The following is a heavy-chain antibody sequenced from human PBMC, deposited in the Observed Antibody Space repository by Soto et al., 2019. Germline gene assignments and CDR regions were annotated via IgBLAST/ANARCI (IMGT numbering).Heavy chain of an antibody. CDR3: ARGYCTNGVCYTAPYLFSACSGGSCYSDERLDWIDP. CDR1: GYTFTSYG. Sequence: QVQLVQSGAEVKKPGASVKVSCKASGYTFTSYGISWVRQAPGQGLEWRGWISAYNGNTNYAQNLQGRVTMTTDTSTSTAYLELRSLSSDDTAVYYCARGYCTNGVCYTAPYLFSACSGGSCYSDERLDWIDPWGQGTLVTVSS. V-gene: IGHV1-18*01. D-gene: IGHD2-8*01. J-gene: IGHJ5*02. CDR2: ISAYNGNT.